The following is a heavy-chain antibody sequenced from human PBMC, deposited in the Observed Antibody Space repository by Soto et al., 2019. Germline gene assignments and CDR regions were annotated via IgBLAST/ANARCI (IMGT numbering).Heavy chain of an antibody. V-gene: IGHV4-59*08. D-gene: IGHD2-15*01. CDR1: GGSISSYY. CDR3: AGYCSGGSCYTAQSDY. Sequence: PSETLSLTCTVSGGSISSYYWSWIRQPPGKGLEWIGYIYYSGSTNYNPSLKSRVTISVDTSKNQFSLKLSSVTAADTAVYYCAGYCSGGSCYTAQSDYWGQGTLVTVSS. J-gene: IGHJ4*02. CDR2: IYYSGST.